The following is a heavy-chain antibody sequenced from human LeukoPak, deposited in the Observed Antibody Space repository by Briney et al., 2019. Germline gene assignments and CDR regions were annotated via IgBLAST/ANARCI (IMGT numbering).Heavy chain of an antibody. V-gene: IGHV3-23*01. CDR1: GFTFSSYA. CDR2: ISGSGGST. J-gene: IGHJ6*02. CDR3: AKVLGNIVVVPAAGHYHGQYGMDV. D-gene: IGHD2-2*01. Sequence: GGSLRLSCAASGFTFSSYAMSWVRQAPGKGLEWVSAISGSGGSTYYADSVKGRFTISRDNSKNTLYLQMNSLRAEDTAVYYCAKVLGNIVVVPAAGHYHGQYGMDVWGQGTTVTVSS.